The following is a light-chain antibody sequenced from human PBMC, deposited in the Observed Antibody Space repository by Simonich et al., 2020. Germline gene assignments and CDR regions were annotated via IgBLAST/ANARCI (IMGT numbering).Light chain of an antibody. CDR3: QSYDSSNPVV. V-gene: IGLV6-57*03. Sequence: NFMLTQPHSVSESPGKTVTISCTRSGGSIASNYVQWYQQRPGSAPTPVIYGDNQRPSGVPDRFSGSIDSSSNSASLTISGLKTEDEADYYCQSYDSSNPVVFGGGTKLTVL. J-gene: IGLJ2*01. CDR1: GGSIASNY. CDR2: GDN.